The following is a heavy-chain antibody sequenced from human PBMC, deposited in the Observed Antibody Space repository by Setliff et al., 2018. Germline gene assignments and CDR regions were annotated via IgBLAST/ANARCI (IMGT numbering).Heavy chain of an antibody. CDR3: ARDPSSVAARPDY. J-gene: IGHJ4*02. Sequence: SETLSLTCTVSGDSIRSSRYYWGWIRQPPGKGLEWIGSIYSSGNTYYNPSLKRRVTISVDTTKNQFSLQLNSVTAADTAVYYCARDPSSVAARPDYWGQGTLVTVSS. CDR2: IYSSGNT. V-gene: IGHV4-39*07. CDR1: GDSIRSSRYY. D-gene: IGHD6-6*01.